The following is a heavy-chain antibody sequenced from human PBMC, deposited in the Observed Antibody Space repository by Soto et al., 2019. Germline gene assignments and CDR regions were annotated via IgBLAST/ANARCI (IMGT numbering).Heavy chain of an antibody. CDR2: VIPVFGTT. CDR3: ASSTISYGDYGASYSYAMDV. J-gene: IGHJ6*02. D-gene: IGHD4-17*01. CDR1: GGSFTNYA. Sequence: QVQLVQSGAEVKKPGSSVRVSCKASGGSFTNYAFSWVRQAPGQGLEWMGGVIPVFGTTDYAQKSRGRVTITADVSTSTAYMDLSSLESEDTAVYYCASSTISYGDYGASYSYAMDVWGQGNTVTVSS. V-gene: IGHV1-69*01.